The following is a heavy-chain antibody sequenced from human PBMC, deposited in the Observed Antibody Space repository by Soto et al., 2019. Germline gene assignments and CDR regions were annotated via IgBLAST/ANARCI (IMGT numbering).Heavy chain of an antibody. CDR2: VYYTGSA. CDR3: ARQTGQAVSTHFDF. CDR1: GGTIISSSDY. D-gene: IGHD2-15*01. J-gene: IGHJ4*02. V-gene: IGHV4-39*01. Sequence: SETLSLTCTVSGGTIISSSDYWGWIRQPPGMGLEWIGSVYYTGSAHYNSSLRSRVTISIDTSKNQFSLKLSSLTAADTAVYFCARQTGQAVSTHFDFWGQGALVTVSS.